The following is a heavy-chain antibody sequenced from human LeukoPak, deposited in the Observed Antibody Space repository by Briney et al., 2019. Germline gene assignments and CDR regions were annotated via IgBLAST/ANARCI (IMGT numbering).Heavy chain of an antibody. CDR1: GFTFSSYS. CDR2: ISSSSSYI. Sequence: GGSLRLSCAASGFTFSSYSMNWVRQAPGKGLEWVSSISSSSSYIYYADSVKGRFTISRDNSKNTLYLQMNSLRAEDTAVYYCANSVVPAAAGDYGMDVWGQGTTVTVSS. CDR3: ANSVVPAAAGDYGMDV. V-gene: IGHV3-21*04. D-gene: IGHD2-2*01. J-gene: IGHJ6*02.